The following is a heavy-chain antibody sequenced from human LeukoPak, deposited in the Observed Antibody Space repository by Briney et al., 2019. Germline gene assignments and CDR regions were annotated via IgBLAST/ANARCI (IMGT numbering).Heavy chain of an antibody. CDR3: ARSGWGTMIP. V-gene: IGHV4-31*03. D-gene: IGHD3-22*01. CDR1: GGSISSGGYY. CDR2: IYYSGST. J-gene: IGHJ4*02. Sequence: PSETLSLTCTVSGGSISSGGYYWSWIRQHPGKGLEWIGYIYYSGSTYYNPSLKSRVTISVDTSKNQFSLKLSSVTAADTAVYYCARSGWGTMIPWGQGTLVTVSS.